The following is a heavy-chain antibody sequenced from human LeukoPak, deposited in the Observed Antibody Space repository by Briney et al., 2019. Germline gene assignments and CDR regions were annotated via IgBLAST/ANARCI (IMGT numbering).Heavy chain of an antibody. CDR1: GGTFSSYA. Sequence: ASVKVSCKASGGTFSSYAISWVRQAPGQGLEWMGGIIPIFGTANYAQKFQGRVTITADESTSTAYMELSSLRSEDTAVYYCARESPPYCSSTSCYGMDVWGQGTTVTVSS. D-gene: IGHD2-2*01. CDR3: ARESPPYCSSTSCYGMDV. CDR2: IIPIFGTA. V-gene: IGHV1-69*13. J-gene: IGHJ6*02.